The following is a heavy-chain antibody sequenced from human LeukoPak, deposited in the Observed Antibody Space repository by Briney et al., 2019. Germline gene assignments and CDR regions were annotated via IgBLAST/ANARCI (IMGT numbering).Heavy chain of an antibody. D-gene: IGHD6-13*01. CDR1: GFTFSSYA. CDR3: AKVYSSSWYEDAFEI. Sequence: GGSLRLSCAASGFTFSSYAMSWVRQAPGKGLEWASAISGSGSSTYYVDSVKGRFTISRDNSKNTLYLQMNSLRAEDTAVYYCAKVYSSSWYEDAFEIWGQGTMVTVSS. J-gene: IGHJ3*02. CDR2: ISGSGSST. V-gene: IGHV3-23*01.